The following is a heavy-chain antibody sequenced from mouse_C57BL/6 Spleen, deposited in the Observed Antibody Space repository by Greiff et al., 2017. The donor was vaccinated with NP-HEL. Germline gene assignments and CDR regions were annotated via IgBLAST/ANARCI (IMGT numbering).Heavy chain of an antibody. CDR1: GYTFTDYE. CDR2: LDPEPGGT. V-gene: IGHV1-15*01. CDR3: TRNAMDY. J-gene: IGHJ4*01. Sequence: VQLQQSGAELVRPGASVTLSCKASGYTFTDYEMHWVKQTPVHGLEWIGALDPEPGGTAYNQKFKGKAILTADKSSSTAYMELRSLTSEDSAVYYCTRNAMDYWGQGTSVTVSS.